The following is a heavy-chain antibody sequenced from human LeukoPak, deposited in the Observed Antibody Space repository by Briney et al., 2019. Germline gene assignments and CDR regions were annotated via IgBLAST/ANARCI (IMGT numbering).Heavy chain of an antibody. V-gene: IGHV3-20*04. CDR2: INWNGGST. CDR3: ARDLSRSFSMIRGLIQHREFDF. Sequence: GGSLRLSCAASGFSFDEYGMSWVRQAPGKGLEWVAGINWNGGSTGYADSVKGRFTISRDNSKNSLFLQMNSLRAEDTAVYYCARDLSRSFSMIRGLIQHREFDFWGRGTLVTVSS. J-gene: IGHJ4*02. D-gene: IGHD3-10*01. CDR1: GFSFDEYG.